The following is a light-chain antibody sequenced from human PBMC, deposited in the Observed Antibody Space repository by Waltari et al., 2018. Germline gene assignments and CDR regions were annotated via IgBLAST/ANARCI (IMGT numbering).Light chain of an antibody. Sequence: DIQMTQSPSTLSASVGDRVTITCWASQSISSWLAWYQQKPEKAPKLLIYKASSLESGVPSRFSASGSGTEFTLTISSLQPDDFATYYCQHYNGYPWTFGQGTKVEIK. V-gene: IGKV1-5*03. CDR2: KAS. CDR3: QHYNGYPWT. J-gene: IGKJ1*01. CDR1: QSISSW.